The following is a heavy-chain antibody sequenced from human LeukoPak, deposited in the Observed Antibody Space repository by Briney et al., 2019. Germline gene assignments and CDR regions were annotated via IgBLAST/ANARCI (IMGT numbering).Heavy chain of an antibody. Sequence: SVTASCKASGGTFSSYAISWVRQAPGQGLEWMGRIIPILGIANYAQKFQGRVTITADKSTSTAYMELSSLRSEDTAVYYCARVRSSQADYWGQGTLVTVSS. CDR3: ARVRSSQADY. D-gene: IGHD3-16*01. J-gene: IGHJ4*02. V-gene: IGHV1-69*04. CDR2: IIPILGIA. CDR1: GGTFSSYA.